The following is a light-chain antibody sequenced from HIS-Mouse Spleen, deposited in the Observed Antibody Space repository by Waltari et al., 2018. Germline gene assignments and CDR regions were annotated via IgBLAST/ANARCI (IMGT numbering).Light chain of an antibody. CDR1: TLGDKY. Sequence: SYELTQPPSVSVSPGQTASITCSGDTLGDKYACWYQQKPGQPPVLVIYQDSKRPTGIPERFYGSNSGNTATLTISGTQAMDEADYYCQAWDSSTVVFGGGTKLTVL. J-gene: IGLJ2*01. CDR3: QAWDSSTVV. V-gene: IGLV3-1*01. CDR2: QDS.